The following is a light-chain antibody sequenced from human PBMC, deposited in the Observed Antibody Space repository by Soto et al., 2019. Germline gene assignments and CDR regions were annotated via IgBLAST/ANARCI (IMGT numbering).Light chain of an antibody. CDR1: QSVSSN. CDR3: QQYNNWPLT. J-gene: IGKJ1*01. V-gene: IGKV3-15*01. Sequence: EIVMTQSPATLSVSPGERATLSCRASQSVSSNLAWYQQKPGQAPRLLIYGASTRATGIPARFSGSGSGTEFILTISSLQSEDFAVYYCQQYNNWPLTFGQGTKWIS. CDR2: GAS.